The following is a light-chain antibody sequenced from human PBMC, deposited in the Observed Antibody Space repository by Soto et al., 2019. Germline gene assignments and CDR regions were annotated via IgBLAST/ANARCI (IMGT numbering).Light chain of an antibody. CDR2: DVS. J-gene: IGLJ1*01. V-gene: IGLV2-11*01. Sequence: QSALTQPPSVSGSPGQSVTISCTGTSFDFGAYNYVSWYQQHPAKAPNLLIYDVSKRPSGVPDRFSGSKSGNTASLTISGLQAEDEGDYYCCSYTNSTYVFGTGNKVTVL. CDR1: SFDFGAYNY. CDR3: CSYTNSTYV.